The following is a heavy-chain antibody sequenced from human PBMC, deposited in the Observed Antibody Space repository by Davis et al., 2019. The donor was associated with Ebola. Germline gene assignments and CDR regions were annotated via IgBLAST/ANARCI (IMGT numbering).Heavy chain of an antibody. Sequence: AASVKVSCKASGYTFTRYGISWVRQAPGQGLEWMGWISAYNGNTNYAQKLQGRVTMTTGTSTSTAHMEVRSLRSDDTAVYYCARDRGMIAAAGVCDYWGQGTLVTVSS. J-gene: IGHJ4*02. V-gene: IGHV1-18*04. CDR1: GYTFTRYG. CDR3: ARDRGMIAAAGVCDY. CDR2: ISAYNGNT. D-gene: IGHD6-13*01.